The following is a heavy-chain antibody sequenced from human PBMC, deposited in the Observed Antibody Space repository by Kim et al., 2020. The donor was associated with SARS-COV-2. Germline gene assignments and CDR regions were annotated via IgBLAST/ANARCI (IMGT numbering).Heavy chain of an antibody. D-gene: IGHD3-22*01. CDR3: ARGRMDVTMIVVAYRPYYFDY. V-gene: IGHV4-34*01. J-gene: IGHJ4*02. CDR2: INHSGST. CDR1: GGSFSGYY. Sequence: SETLSLTCAVYGGSFSGYYWSWIRQPPGKGLEWIGEINHSGSTNYNPSLKSRVTISVDTSKNQFSLKLSSVTAADTAVYYCARGRMDVTMIVVAYRPYYFDYWGQGTLVTVSS.